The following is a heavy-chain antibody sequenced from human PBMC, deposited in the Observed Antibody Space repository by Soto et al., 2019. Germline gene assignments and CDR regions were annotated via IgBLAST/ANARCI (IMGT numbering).Heavy chain of an antibody. CDR1: GGTFSSYA. CDR2: IIPIFGTA. V-gene: IGHV1-69*12. Sequence: QVQLVQSGAEVKKPGSSVKVSCKASGGTFSSYAISWVRQAPGQGLEWMGGIIPIFGTANYAQKFQGRVTITADESRSTAYMELSSLRSEDTAVYYCATRGAPYNWNRDAFDIWGQGTMVTVSS. D-gene: IGHD1-20*01. CDR3: ATRGAPYNWNRDAFDI. J-gene: IGHJ3*02.